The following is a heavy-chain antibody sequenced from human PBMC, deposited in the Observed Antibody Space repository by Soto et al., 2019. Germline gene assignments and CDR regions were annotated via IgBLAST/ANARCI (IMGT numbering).Heavy chain of an antibody. Sequence: PSETLSLTCTVPGDSISSFYWSWVRQPPGKGLEWIGYVYYSGNTNYNPSLKSRLTISVDTSKNQFSLKLSSVTAADTAVYYCARVGSGSFDYWGQGTLVTVSS. CDR3: ARVGSGSFDY. J-gene: IGHJ4*02. CDR2: VYYSGNT. CDR1: GDSISSFY. D-gene: IGHD3-22*01. V-gene: IGHV4-59*01.